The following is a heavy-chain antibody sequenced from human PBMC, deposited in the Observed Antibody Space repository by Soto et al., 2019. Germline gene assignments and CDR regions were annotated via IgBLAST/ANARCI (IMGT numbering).Heavy chain of an antibody. V-gene: IGHV1-18*01. CDR2: ISAYNGNT. D-gene: IGHD2-15*01. CDR1: GYTFTNFG. Sequence: QVQLVQSGAEVKKPGASVKVSCKASGYTFTNFGISWVRQAPGQGLEWMGWISAYNGNTNYAQKFQGRVTMTTDKSTSTAYMEVRYLRFDDSAVYYCARGWPPIDYWGQGTLVTVSS. CDR3: ARGWPPIDY. J-gene: IGHJ4*02.